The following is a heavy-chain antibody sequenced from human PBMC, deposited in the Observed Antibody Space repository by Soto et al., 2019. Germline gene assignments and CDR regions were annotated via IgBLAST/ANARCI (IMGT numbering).Heavy chain of an antibody. Sequence: PSETLSLTCPVSGCSISSGGYYWSWIRQHPGKGLEWIGYIYYSGSTYYNPSLKSRVTISVDTSKNQFSLKLSSVTAADTAVYYCATSSGWYWFDPWGQGTLVTVSS. CDR3: ATSSGWYWFDP. D-gene: IGHD6-19*01. CDR2: IYYSGST. CDR1: GCSISSGGYY. V-gene: IGHV4-31*03. J-gene: IGHJ5*02.